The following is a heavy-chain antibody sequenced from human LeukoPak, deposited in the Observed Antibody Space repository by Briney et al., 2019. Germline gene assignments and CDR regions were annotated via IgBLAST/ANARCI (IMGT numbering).Heavy chain of an antibody. CDR3: ARDRDIVATFDY. J-gene: IGHJ4*02. D-gene: IGHD5-12*01. Sequence: ASVKVSCKASGYTFTGYYMHWVRQAPGQGLEWMGWINPNSGGTNYAQKFQGRVTMTRDTSISTAYMELSRLRSDDTAVYYCARDRDIVATFDYWGQGTLVTVSS. CDR1: GYTFTGYY. V-gene: IGHV1-2*02. CDR2: INPNSGGT.